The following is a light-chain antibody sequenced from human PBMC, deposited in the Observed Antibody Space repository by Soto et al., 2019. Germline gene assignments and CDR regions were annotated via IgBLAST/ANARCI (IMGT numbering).Light chain of an antibody. CDR1: SSDVGGYNY. CDR3: CSYAGSYTWV. Sequence: QSALTQPRSVSGSPGQSVTISCTGTSSDVGGYNYVSWYRQHPGKAPKLMIYDVSKRPSGVPDRFSGSKSGNTASLTISGLQAEDEADYHCCSYAGSYTWVFVTGTKLTV. V-gene: IGLV2-11*01. J-gene: IGLJ1*01. CDR2: DVS.